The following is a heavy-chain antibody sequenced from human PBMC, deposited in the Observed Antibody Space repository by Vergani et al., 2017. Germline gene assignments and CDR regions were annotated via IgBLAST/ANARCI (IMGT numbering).Heavy chain of an antibody. CDR2: ISGSGGTT. CDR1: GFTFSSYA. J-gene: IGHJ4*02. D-gene: IGHD3-3*01. Sequence: EVQLLESGGGLVQPGGSLRLSCAASGFTFSSYAMSWVRQAPGKGLEWVSAISGSGGTTYYADSVKGRFTISRDNSKNTLYLQMNSLRAEDTAVYYCAKDHLRDFWGYGYWGQGTLVTVSS. CDR3: AKDHLRDFWGYGY. V-gene: IGHV3-23*01.